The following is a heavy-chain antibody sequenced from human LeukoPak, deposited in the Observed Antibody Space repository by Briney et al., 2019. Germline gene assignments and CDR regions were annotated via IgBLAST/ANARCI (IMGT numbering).Heavy chain of an antibody. CDR1: GYSINSGYY. J-gene: IGHJ4*02. D-gene: IGHD1-26*01. Sequence: PSETLSLTCAVSGYSINSGYYWGWIRPPPGKGLEWIGSIYHSGSTYYNPSLKSRVTISVDTSKNQFSLKLSSVTAADTAVYYCARPYVGATTGFDYWGQGTLVTVSS. CDR3: ARPYVGATTGFDY. V-gene: IGHV4-38-2*01. CDR2: IYHSGST.